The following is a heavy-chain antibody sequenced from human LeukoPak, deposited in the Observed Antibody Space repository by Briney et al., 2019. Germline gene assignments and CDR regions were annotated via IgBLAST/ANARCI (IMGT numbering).Heavy chain of an antibody. CDR3: ARDACGGDCYLDY. Sequence: SVKVSCKASGGTFSSYAISWVRQAPGQGLEWMGRIIPILGIANYAQKFRGRVTITADKSTSTAYMELSSLRSEDTAVYYCARDACGGDCYLDYWGQGTLVTVSS. J-gene: IGHJ4*02. D-gene: IGHD2-21*02. CDR1: GGTFSSYA. CDR2: IIPILGIA. V-gene: IGHV1-69*04.